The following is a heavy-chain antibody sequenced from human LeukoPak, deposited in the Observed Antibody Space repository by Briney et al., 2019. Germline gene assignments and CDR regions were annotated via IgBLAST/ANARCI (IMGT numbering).Heavy chain of an antibody. CDR2: INPKSGGT. D-gene: IGHD3-22*01. Sequence: ASVKVSCKASGYTFNGYYIHWVRQAPGQGLEWMGWINPKSGGTNYAQKFQGRVTMTRDTSISSAYMELSRQRSDDTAVYYCARTDYYDSSGYFDYWGQGTLVTVSS. CDR3: ARTDYYDSSGYFDY. J-gene: IGHJ4*02. CDR1: GYTFNGYY. V-gene: IGHV1-2*02.